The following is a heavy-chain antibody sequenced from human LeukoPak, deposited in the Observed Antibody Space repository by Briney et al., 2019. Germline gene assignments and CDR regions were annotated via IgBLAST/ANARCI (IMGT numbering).Heavy chain of an antibody. CDR3: AKGIAARPVGNWFDP. J-gene: IGHJ5*02. CDR2: ISGSGGSS. Sequence: GGSLRLSCAASGFTFGSYAMSWVRQAPGKGLEWVSAISGSGGSSFYADSVRGRFTISRDDSKNTLYLQMNSLRVDDTAVYYCAKGIAARPVGNWFDPWGQGTLVTVSS. V-gene: IGHV3-23*01. CDR1: GFTFGSYA. D-gene: IGHD6-6*01.